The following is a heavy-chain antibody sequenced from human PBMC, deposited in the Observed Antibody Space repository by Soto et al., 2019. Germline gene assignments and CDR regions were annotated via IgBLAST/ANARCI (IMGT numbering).Heavy chain of an antibody. CDR3: AREGVDYNDSSGYWVRYGLAV. Sequence: QVKLQESGPGLVKPSQTLSLTCTVSGGSINSGGYYWSWIRQHPGKGLEWVGYIYYSVNTYYNPSLKSRVTISVDPSKSQCSLTLSSVTAADTAVYYCAREGVDYNDSSGYWVRYGLAVWGQGTTVTVSS. CDR2: IYYSVNT. J-gene: IGHJ6*02. V-gene: IGHV4-31*03. CDR1: GGSINSGGYY. D-gene: IGHD3-22*01.